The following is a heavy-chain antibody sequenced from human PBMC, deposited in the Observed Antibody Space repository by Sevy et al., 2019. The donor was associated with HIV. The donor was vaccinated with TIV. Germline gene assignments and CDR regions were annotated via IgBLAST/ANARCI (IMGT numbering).Heavy chain of an antibody. V-gene: IGHV4-61*02. CDR3: AIEWPGAVAALHFDY. CDR2: IYTSGYT. J-gene: IGHJ4*02. CDR1: GGSISSGTYY. Sequence: SETLSLTCTVSGGSISSGTYYWTWTRQPAGKGLEWIGRIYTSGYTNYNPSLKSRVTISVDTSKNQFSLKLSSVTAADTAVYYCAIEWPGAVAALHFDYWGQGTLVTVSS. D-gene: IGHD6-19*01.